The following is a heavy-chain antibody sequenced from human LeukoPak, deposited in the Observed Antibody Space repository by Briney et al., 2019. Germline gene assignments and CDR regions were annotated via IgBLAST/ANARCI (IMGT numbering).Heavy chain of an antibody. Sequence: ASVKVSCKASGYTFTSYGISWVRQAPGQGLEWMGWISAYNGNTNYAQKLQGRVTMTTDTSTSTAYMELRSLGSDGTAVYYCAREGSGWYGHYFDYWGQGTLVTVSS. J-gene: IGHJ4*02. V-gene: IGHV1-18*01. CDR3: AREGSGWYGHYFDY. CDR1: GYTFTSYG. CDR2: ISAYNGNT. D-gene: IGHD6-19*01.